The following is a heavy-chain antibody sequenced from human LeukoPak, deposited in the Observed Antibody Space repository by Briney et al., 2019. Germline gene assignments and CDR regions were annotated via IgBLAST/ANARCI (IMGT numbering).Heavy chain of an antibody. CDR2: IYYSGST. D-gene: IGHD3-3*01. Sequence: SETLSLTCTVSGGCISSDYRSWIRQPPGKGLEWIGYIYYSGSTNYNPSLKSRVTISVDTSKNQFSLKLSSVTAADTAVYYCARGLTILAIDYWGQGTLVTVSS. CDR1: GGCISSDY. J-gene: IGHJ4*02. V-gene: IGHV4-59*01. CDR3: ARGLTILAIDY.